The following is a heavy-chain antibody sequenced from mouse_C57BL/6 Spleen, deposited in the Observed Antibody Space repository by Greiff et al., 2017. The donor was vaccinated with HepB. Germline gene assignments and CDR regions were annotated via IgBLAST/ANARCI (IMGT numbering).Heavy chain of an antibody. CDR3: ASPYGVHY. D-gene: IGHD1-1*01. V-gene: IGHV1-64*01. CDR2: IRPNSGST. Sequence: QVQLQQPGAELVKPGASVKLSCKASGYTFTSYWMHWVKQRPGQGLEWIGMIRPNSGSTNYNEKFKSKATVTVDKSSSTAYMHLGSLTSEDSAVYYCASPYGVHYWGQGTPLTVSS. CDR1: GYTFTSYW. J-gene: IGHJ2*01.